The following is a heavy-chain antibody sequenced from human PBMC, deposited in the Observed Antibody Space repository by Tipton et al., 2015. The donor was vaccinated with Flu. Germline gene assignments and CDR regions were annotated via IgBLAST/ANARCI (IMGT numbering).Heavy chain of an antibody. D-gene: IGHD5-12*01. J-gene: IGHJ4*02. CDR3: TLGLEWLQL. CDR1: GYSFTSDG. Sequence: QLVQSGGEVKKPGTSVKVSCKASGYSFTSDGITWVRQAPGQGLEWMGWISTYNGDTNVAQSLQGRVTMTRDTFANTAFLELTGLRSDDTAVYYCTLGLEWLQLWGQGTLITVPS. V-gene: IGHV1-18*04. CDR2: ISTYNGDT.